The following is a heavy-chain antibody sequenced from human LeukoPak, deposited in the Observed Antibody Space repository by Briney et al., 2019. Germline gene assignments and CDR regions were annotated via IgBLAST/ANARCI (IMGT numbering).Heavy chain of an antibody. Sequence: PSETLSLTCTVSGYSISSYYWSWIRQPPGKGLEWIGYIYTSGGTNYIPSLKGRVTISIDTSKNQFSLKLSSVTAADSAVYYCARLTRLSTSPDRYYLDYWGQGTLVTVSS. CDR1: GYSISSYY. CDR2: IYTSGGT. J-gene: IGHJ4*02. V-gene: IGHV4-4*09. D-gene: IGHD6-6*01. CDR3: ARLTRLSTSPDRYYLDY.